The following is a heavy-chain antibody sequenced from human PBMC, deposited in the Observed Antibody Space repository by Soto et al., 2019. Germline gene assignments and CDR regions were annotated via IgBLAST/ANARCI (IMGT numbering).Heavy chain of an antibody. CDR2: INQDGTER. V-gene: IGHV3-7*01. CDR1: GFSFSTYW. CDR3: ATWGGPGDY. J-gene: IGHJ4*02. D-gene: IGHD3-16*01. Sequence: EVQLVDSGGGLVQPGGSLRLSCAASGFSFSTYWMTWVRQAPGKGLEWVANINQDGTERYYVDSVKGRFTISRDNAVNSLILQMYSLSAEDTAVYYCATWGGPGDYWGQGILVTVSS.